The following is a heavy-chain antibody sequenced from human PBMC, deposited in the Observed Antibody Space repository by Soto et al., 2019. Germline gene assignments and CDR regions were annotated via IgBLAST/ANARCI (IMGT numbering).Heavy chain of an antibody. D-gene: IGHD5-12*01. J-gene: IGHJ4*02. V-gene: IGHV1-69*01. CDR1: GGGNLRDYR. CDR2: IITKLGSA. CDR3: ARGGGGYNFVAVH. Sequence: QVQLVQSGAEVKKPGSAVQVSCKASGGGNLRDYRTTWVRQAPGQGLEWMGGIITKLGSATYAQNFQGRVTITADESPITVYMGVRRLRSEDTAVSYCARGGGGYNFVAVHWGQGTPVTVSS.